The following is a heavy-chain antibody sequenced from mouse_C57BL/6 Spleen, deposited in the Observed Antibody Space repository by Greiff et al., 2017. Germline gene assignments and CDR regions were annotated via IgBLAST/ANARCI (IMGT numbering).Heavy chain of an antibody. CDR2: IDPEDGET. D-gene: IGHD1-1*01. CDR3: EDLYYYGSSYLAWFAY. V-gene: IGHV14-2*01. Sequence: VQLQQSGAELVKPGASVKLSCTASGFNIKDYYMHWVKQRTEQGLEWIGRIDPEDGETKYAPKFQGKATLTADPSSNTAYLKLSSLTSEDTAVYYCEDLYYYGSSYLAWFAYWGQGTLVTVSA. J-gene: IGHJ3*01. CDR1: GFNIKDYY.